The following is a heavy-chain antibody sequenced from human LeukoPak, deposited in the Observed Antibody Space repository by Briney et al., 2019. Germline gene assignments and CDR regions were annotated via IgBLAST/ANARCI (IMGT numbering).Heavy chain of an antibody. CDR3: TTEFKILYAFH. Sequence: PGGSLRLSCAASGFTFSNAWMSWVRQAPGKGLEWVGRIKSKTDGGTTDYAAPVKGRFTISRDDSKNTLYLQMKTEDTAVYYCTTEFKILYAFHWGQGTLVTVSS. CDR1: GFTFSNAW. V-gene: IGHV3-15*01. J-gene: IGHJ4*02. D-gene: IGHD2-8*01. CDR2: IKSKTDGGTT.